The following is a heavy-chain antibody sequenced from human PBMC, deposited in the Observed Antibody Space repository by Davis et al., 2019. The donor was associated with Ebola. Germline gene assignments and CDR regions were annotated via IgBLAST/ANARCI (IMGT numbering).Heavy chain of an antibody. J-gene: IGHJ3*02. Sequence: SETLSLTCTVSGGSISTYYWSWIRQPPGKGLEWIGYIYYTGGTNYNPSLKSRLIISVDTSKNQFSLKLSSVTAADTAVYYCARDGGVVVAATNHDAFDIWGQGTMVTVSS. D-gene: IGHD2-15*01. CDR3: ARDGGVVVAATNHDAFDI. CDR2: IYYTGGT. CDR1: GGSISTYY. V-gene: IGHV4-59*12.